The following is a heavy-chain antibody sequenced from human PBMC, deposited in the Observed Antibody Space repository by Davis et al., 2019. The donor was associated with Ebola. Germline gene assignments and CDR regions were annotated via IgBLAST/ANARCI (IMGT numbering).Heavy chain of an antibody. D-gene: IGHD3-22*01. CDR2: ISGSTGNT. CDR3: VKKGHYDSSGYYGPFDY. Sequence: GGSLRLSCAASGFTFSSYAMTWVRQAPGKGLEWVSTISGSTGNTHYADSVKGRFTISRDNSKNTLYLQMNSLRAEDTALYYCVKKGHYDSSGYYGPFDYWGQGTLGTVS. V-gene: IGHV3-23*01. CDR1: GFTFSSYA. J-gene: IGHJ4*02.